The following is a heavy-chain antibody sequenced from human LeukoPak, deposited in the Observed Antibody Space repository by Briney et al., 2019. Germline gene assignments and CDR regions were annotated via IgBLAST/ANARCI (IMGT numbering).Heavy chain of an antibody. Sequence: SEALSLNCAVYGESFSAYSWSWIRQPPGKGLEWIGEINHSGNTNYNPSLKSRVTISVDTSKNQFSLKLSSVTAADTAVYYCARVTTYGYYGDYTGSRVKAFDIWGQGTMVTVSS. D-gene: IGHD4-17*01. CDR1: GESFSAYS. V-gene: IGHV4-34*01. CDR3: ARVTTYGYYGDYTGSRVKAFDI. CDR2: INHSGNT. J-gene: IGHJ3*02.